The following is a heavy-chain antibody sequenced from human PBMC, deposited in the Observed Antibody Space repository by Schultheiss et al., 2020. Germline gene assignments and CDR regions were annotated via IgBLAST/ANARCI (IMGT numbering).Heavy chain of an antibody. CDR2: MNPNSGNT. CDR3: ARRSSRFNWFDP. CDR1: GYTFTSYD. J-gene: IGHJ5*02. Sequence: ASVKVSCKASGYTFTSYDINWVRQATGQGLEWMGRMNPNSGNTGYAQKFQGRVTMTRNTSISTAYMELSSLRSEDTAVYYCARRSSRFNWFDPWGQGTLVTVAS. V-gene: IGHV1-8*01.